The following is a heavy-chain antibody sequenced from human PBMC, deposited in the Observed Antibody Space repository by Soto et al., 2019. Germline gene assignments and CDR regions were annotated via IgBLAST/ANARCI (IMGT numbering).Heavy chain of an antibody. CDR3: ARDGYSYGPGTVDI. J-gene: IGHJ3*02. Sequence: EVQLVESGGGLVKPGGSLRLSCAASGFTFSSYSVNWVRQAPGKGLEWVSSISSTSNYIYYADSVKGRFTISRDNAKNSLYLQMNSLRAEDTAMYYCARDGYSYGPGTVDIWGQGTMVTVSS. V-gene: IGHV3-21*01. CDR2: ISSTSNYI. CDR1: GFTFSSYS. D-gene: IGHD5-18*01.